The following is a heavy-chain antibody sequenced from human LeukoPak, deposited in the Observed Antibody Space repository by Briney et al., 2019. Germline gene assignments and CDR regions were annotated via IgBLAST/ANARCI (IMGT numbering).Heavy chain of an antibody. CDR3: ARTYGSGSYLHWFDP. CDR2: IYYSGST. J-gene: IGHJ5*02. CDR1: GGSISSYY. D-gene: IGHD3-10*01. Sequence: SETLSLTCTVSGGSISSYYWSWIRQPPGKGLEWIGYIYYSGSTNYNPSLMSRVTISVDTSKNQFSLKLSSVTAADTAVYYCARTYGSGSYLHWFDPWGQGTLVTVSS. V-gene: IGHV4-59*12.